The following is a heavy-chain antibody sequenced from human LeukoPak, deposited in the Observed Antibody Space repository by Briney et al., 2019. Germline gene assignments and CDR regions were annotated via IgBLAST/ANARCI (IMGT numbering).Heavy chain of an antibody. CDR3: ARSIRSGIAAAGTDWFDP. V-gene: IGHV1-18*04. Sequence: ASVKVSCKASGYSFTSFYLHWVRQAPGQGLEWMGWISAYNGNTNYAQKLQGRVTMTTDTSTGTAYMELRSLRSDDTAVYYCARSIRSGIAAAGTDWFDPWGQGTLVTVSS. CDR2: ISAYNGNT. J-gene: IGHJ5*02. CDR1: GYSFTSFY. D-gene: IGHD6-13*01.